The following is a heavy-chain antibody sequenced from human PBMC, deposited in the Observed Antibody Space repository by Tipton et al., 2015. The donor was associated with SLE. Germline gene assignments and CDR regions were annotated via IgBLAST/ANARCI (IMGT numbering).Heavy chain of an antibody. Sequence: TLSLTCTVSGGSVSSGGYYWSWIRQPAGKGLEWIGRLYTSASTIYNPSLKSRVTLSSDTSKNQFSLRVRSVTAADTAVYYCARGGGSYYNYWGQGTLVTVSS. J-gene: IGHJ4*02. CDR2: LYTSAST. CDR3: ARGGGSYYNY. CDR1: GGSVSSGGYY. D-gene: IGHD1-26*01. V-gene: IGHV4-61*02.